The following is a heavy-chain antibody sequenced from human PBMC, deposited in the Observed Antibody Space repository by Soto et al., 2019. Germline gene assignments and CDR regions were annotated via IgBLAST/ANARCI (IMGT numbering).Heavy chain of an antibody. CDR3: ARGNYDFWSGYYTTNWFDP. J-gene: IGHJ5*02. D-gene: IGHD3-3*01. CDR2: IYYSGST. Sequence: QVQLQESGPGLVKPSETLSLTCTVSGGSVSSGSYYWSWIRQPPGKGLEWIGYIYYSGSTNYNPSIKSRVTISVDTSKNQFSLKLSSVTAADTAVYYCARGNYDFWSGYYTTNWFDPWGQGTLVTVSS. V-gene: IGHV4-61*01. CDR1: GGSVSSGSYY.